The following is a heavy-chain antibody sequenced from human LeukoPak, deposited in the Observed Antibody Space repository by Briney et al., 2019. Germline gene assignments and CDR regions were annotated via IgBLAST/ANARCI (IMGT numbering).Heavy chain of an antibody. V-gene: IGHV4-39*01. CDR1: GGSISSSSYY. Sequence: SETLSLTCTVSGGSISSSSYYWGWIRQPPGKGLEWIGSIYYSGSTYYNPSLKSRVTISVDTSKNQFSLKLSSVTAADTAVYYCASSTPDILTGYYDYWGQGTLVTVSS. CDR3: ASSTPDILTGYYDY. J-gene: IGHJ4*02. CDR2: IYYSGST. D-gene: IGHD3-9*01.